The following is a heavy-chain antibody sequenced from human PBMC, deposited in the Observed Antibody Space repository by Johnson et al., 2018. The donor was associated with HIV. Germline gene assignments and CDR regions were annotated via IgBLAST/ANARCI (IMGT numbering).Heavy chain of an antibody. Sequence: VQLVESGGGLVKPGGSLRLSCAASGFTFSSAAMSWVRQAPGKGLEWVSTIRGSGGGTYYADSVKGRFTISRDNSKNTLYLQMNSLRAEDTAVYYCARAGGGSPGDAFDIWGQGTMVTVSS. CDR2: IRGSGGGT. CDR3: ARAGGGSPGDAFDI. D-gene: IGHD3-16*01. CDR1: GFTFSSAA. J-gene: IGHJ3*02. V-gene: IGHV3-23*04.